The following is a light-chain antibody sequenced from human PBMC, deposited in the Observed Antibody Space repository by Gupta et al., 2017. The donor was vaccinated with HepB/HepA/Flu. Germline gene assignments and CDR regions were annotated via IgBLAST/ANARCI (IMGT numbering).Light chain of an antibody. J-gene: IGKJ5*01. CDR1: QSITTY. CDR2: AAS. Sequence: DIQMTQSPSSLSASVGDRVTITCRASQSITTYLNWYQQKPGKAPNVLIYAASTLQSGVPSRFSGSGSGSDFTPTISSVQPEDSATYYCQQTSSCPITFGRGTRLELK. V-gene: IGKV1-39*01. CDR3: QQTSSCPIT.